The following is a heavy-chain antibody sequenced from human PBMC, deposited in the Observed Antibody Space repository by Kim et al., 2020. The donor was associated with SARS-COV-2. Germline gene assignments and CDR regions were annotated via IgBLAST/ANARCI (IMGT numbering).Heavy chain of an antibody. Sequence: GGSLRPSCAASGFTFSSYSMNWVRQAPGKGLEWVSSISSSSSYIYYADSAKGRFTLSRDNAKNSLYLQMNSLRAEDTAVYYCARDSGPRSSGSSGMDVWGQGTTVTVSS. CDR2: ISSSSSYI. CDR3: ARDSGPRSSGSSGMDV. J-gene: IGHJ6*02. D-gene: IGHD6-19*01. V-gene: IGHV3-21*01. CDR1: GFTFSSYS.